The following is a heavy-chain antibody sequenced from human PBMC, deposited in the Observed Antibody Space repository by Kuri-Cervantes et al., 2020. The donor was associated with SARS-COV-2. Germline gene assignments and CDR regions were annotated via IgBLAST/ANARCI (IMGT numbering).Heavy chain of an antibody. V-gene: IGHV3-53*01. J-gene: IGHJ4*02. D-gene: IGHD2-8*01. Sequence: GGSLRLSCAASGXPVSDYYMTWVRQAPGKGLEWVSVIYVHRTEYADSVKGRFTISRDNSNNTVYLQMNSLRAEDAAVYYCARGRYTNXWYYFDYWGQGTLVTVSS. CDR2: IYVHRT. CDR3: ARGRYTNXWYYFDY. CDR1: GXPVSDYY.